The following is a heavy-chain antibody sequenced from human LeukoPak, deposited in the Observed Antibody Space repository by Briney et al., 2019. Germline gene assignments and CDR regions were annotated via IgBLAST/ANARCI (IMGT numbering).Heavy chain of an antibody. CDR2: INTAVGNP. V-gene: IGHV7-4-1*02. CDR3: ASRTYSYGLSP. D-gene: IGHD2-15*01. Sequence: ASVKVSCKASGYTFTTYAMNWVRQAPGQGLEWMGYINTAVGNPTYAQDFTGRFLFSVDTSVSTAYLQITNLTAEDTALYSCASRTYSYGLSPWGQGTLVTVS. J-gene: IGHJ5*02. CDR1: GYTFTTYA.